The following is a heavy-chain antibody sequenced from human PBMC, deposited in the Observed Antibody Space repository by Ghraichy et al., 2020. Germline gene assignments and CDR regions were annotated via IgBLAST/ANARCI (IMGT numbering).Heavy chain of an antibody. CDR3: AKECEGSGSYYKKVYYGMDV. CDR2: ISGSGGST. CDR1: GFTFSSYA. D-gene: IGHD3-10*01. J-gene: IGHJ6*02. V-gene: IGHV3-23*01. Sequence: GSLRLSCAASGFTFSSYAMSWVRQAPGKGLEWVSAISGSGGSTYYADSVKGRFTISRDNSKNTLYLQMNSLRAEDTAVYYCAKECEGSGSYYKKVYYGMDVWGQGTTVTVSS.